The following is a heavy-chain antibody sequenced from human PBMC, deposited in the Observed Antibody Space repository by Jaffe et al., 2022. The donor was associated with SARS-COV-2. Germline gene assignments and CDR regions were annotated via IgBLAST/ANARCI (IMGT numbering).Heavy chain of an antibody. CDR2: IYYSGST. CDR1: GGSISSSSYY. Sequence: QLQLQESGPGLVKPSETLSLTCTVSGGSISSSSYYWGWIRQPPGKGLEWIGSIYYSGSTYYNPSLKSRVTISVDTSKNQFSLKLSSVTAADTAVYYCASPTPLDYFDYWGQGTLVTVSS. J-gene: IGHJ4*02. V-gene: IGHV4-39*01. CDR3: ASPTPLDYFDY.